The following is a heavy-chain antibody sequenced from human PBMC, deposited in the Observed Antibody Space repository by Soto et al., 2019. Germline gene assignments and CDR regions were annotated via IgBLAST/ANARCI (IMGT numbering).Heavy chain of an antibody. CDR1: GGTMNNYY. CDR2: VFHTGST. J-gene: IGHJ4*02. Sequence: QVLLQESGPGQVKPSETLSLTCDVFGGTMNNYYGSWVRQSPGKGLEWIGSVFHTGSTYYSPSLKSLVTLSVETSKKQFSLTLRSVTAADTAVYYCARSLTLTRFDFWGRGTQVTVS. CDR3: ARSLTLTRFDF. D-gene: IGHD4-17*01. V-gene: IGHV4-59*01.